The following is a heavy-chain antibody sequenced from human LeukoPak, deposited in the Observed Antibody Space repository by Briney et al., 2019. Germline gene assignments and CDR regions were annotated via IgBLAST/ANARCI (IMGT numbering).Heavy chain of an antibody. CDR3: AKLWFGELTVDY. CDR1: GFTFSSYG. D-gene: IGHD3-10*01. Sequence: GGSLRLSCAASGFTFSSYGMHWDRQAPGKGLEWVAFIRYDGSNKYYADSVKGRFTISRDNSKNTLYLQMNSLRAEDTAVYYCAKLWFGELTVDYWGQGTLVTVSS. V-gene: IGHV3-30*02. CDR2: IRYDGSNK. J-gene: IGHJ4*02.